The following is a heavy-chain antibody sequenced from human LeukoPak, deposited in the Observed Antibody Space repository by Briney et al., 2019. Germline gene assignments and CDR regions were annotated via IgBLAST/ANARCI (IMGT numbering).Heavy chain of an antibody. J-gene: IGHJ4*02. D-gene: IGHD5-18*01. Sequence: GGSLRLSCAASGFTFSSYWMSWVRQAPGKGLEWVANIKQDGSEKYYVDSVKGRFTISRDNAKNSLYLQMNSLRAEDTAVYYCARDLSGVTGYTYGRGIDYWGQGTLVTVSS. CDR2: IKQDGSEK. V-gene: IGHV3-7*01. CDR3: ARDLSGVTGYTYGRGIDY. CDR1: GFTFSSYW.